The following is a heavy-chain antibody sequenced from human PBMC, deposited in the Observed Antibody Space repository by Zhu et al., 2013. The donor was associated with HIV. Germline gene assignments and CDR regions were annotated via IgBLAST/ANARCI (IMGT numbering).Heavy chain of an antibody. J-gene: IGHJ5*02. CDR1: GYTFTPML. Sequence: QVQLVQSGAEVKKPGASVKVSCKASGYTFTPMLSVGCDRPLGQGLEWMGWISPYNGNTNYAQKFQGRITMTTDTSTTTAYMELRSLRSDDTAVYYCIRRAFYYDRSWFDPWGQGTLVTVSS. D-gene: IGHD3-22*01. V-gene: IGHV1-18*01. CDR3: IRRAFYYDRSWFDP. CDR2: ISPYNGNT.